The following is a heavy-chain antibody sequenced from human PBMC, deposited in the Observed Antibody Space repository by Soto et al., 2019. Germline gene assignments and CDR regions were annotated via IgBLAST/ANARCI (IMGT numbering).Heavy chain of an antibody. J-gene: IGHJ5*02. CDR2: INHSGST. Sequence: QVQLQQWGAGLLKPSETLSLTCAVYGGSFSGYYWSWIRQPPGKGLEWIGEINHSGSTNYNPSLKSRVTISVDTSKNQFPLKLTSVTAADTAVYYCARRLWYNWFDPWGQGTLVTVSS. D-gene: IGHD2-21*01. V-gene: IGHV4-34*01. CDR3: ARRLWYNWFDP. CDR1: GGSFSGYY.